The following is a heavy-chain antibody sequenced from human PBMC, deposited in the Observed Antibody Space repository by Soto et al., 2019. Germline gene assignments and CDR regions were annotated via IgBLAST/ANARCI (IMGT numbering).Heavy chain of an antibody. CDR3: AKDQRACSTSCYGPYYYYGMDV. V-gene: IGHV3-74*01. J-gene: IGHJ6*02. CDR1: GFTFSSYW. CDR2: INSDGSST. D-gene: IGHD2-2*01. Sequence: GGSLRLSCAASGFTFSSYWMHWVRQAPGKGLVWVSRINSDGSSTSYADSVKGRFTISRDNSKNTLYLQMNSLRAEDTAVYYCAKDQRACSTSCYGPYYYYGMDVWGQGTTVTVSS.